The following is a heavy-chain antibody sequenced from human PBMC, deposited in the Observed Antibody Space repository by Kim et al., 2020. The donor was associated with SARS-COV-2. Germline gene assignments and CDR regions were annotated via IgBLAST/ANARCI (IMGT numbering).Heavy chain of an antibody. CDR1: GDSITSVGYY. CDR3: ARNARRYFGTVDAFDL. Sequence: SETLSLTCTVSGDSITSVGYYWSWLRQYPGKGLEWIGYIFYSGSTSYKPSLKSRIAISLETSKNQFSLRLISVTAADKAIYYCARNARRYFGTVDAFDL. D-gene: IGHD1-7*01. CDR2: IFYSGST. J-gene: IGHJ3*01. V-gene: IGHV4-31*03.